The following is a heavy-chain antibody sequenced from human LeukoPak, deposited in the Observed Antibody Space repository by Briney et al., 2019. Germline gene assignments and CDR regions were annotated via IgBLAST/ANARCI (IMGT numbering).Heavy chain of an antibody. CDR1: GGSISSFY. Sequence: SETLPLTCTVSGGSISSFYWSWIRQPPGKGLEWIGYNSYSGSTNYNPSLKSRVTISVDTSKNEFALKLSSVTAADTAVYYCARHREVYSGYSNWFDPWGQGTLVTVSS. J-gene: IGHJ5*02. CDR2: NSYSGST. V-gene: IGHV4-59*08. D-gene: IGHD5-12*01. CDR3: ARHREVYSGYSNWFDP.